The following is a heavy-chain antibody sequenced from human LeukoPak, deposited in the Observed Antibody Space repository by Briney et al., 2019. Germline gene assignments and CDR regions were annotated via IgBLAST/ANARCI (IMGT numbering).Heavy chain of an antibody. CDR1: GFTFSNYA. CDR3: ARPDCSSTSCYTIDY. Sequence: GGSLRLSCAAFGFTFSNYAMHWVRQTPGKGLEYVSAISSNGGSTYYANSVKGRFTISRDNSKNTLYLQMGSLRAGDMAVYYCARPDCSSTSCYTIDYWGQGTLVTVSS. V-gene: IGHV3-64*01. J-gene: IGHJ4*02. D-gene: IGHD2-2*02. CDR2: ISSNGGST.